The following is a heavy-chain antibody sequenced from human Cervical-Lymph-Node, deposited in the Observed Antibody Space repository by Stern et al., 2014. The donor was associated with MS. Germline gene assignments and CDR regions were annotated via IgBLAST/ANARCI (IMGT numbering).Heavy chain of an antibody. CDR3: AHRRYCSAGSGYGAVFDY. CDR2: LYWDDDK. V-gene: IGHV2-5*02. J-gene: IGHJ4*02. CDR1: GFSLSTSGVG. D-gene: IGHD2-15*01. Sequence: QVTLKESGPTLVKPTQTLTLTCTFSGFSLSTSGVGVGWVRQPPGKALEWLALLYWDDDKRYSPSLKSRLTLTKDTSKNQVVLTMTNMDPVDTATYFGAHRRYCSAGSGYGAVFDYWGQGTLVTVSS.